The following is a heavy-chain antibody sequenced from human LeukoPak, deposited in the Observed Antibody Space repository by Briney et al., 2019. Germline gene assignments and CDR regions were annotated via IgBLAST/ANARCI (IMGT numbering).Heavy chain of an antibody. D-gene: IGHD3-22*01. CDR2: ISAYNGNT. CDR1: GYTFTSNG. J-gene: IGHJ4*02. Sequence: ASVMVSCKASGYTFTSNGISWVRQAPGQWLEWMGWISAYNGNTNYAQKLQGRVTMTTDTSTSTAYMELRSLRSDDTAVYYCARDLGYYYDSSGYPTSYWGQGTLVTVSS. V-gene: IGHV1-18*01. CDR3: ARDLGYYYDSSGYPTSY.